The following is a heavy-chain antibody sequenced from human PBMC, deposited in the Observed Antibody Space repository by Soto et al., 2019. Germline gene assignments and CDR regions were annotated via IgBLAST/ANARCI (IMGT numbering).Heavy chain of an antibody. V-gene: IGHV1-2*04. D-gene: IGHD6-19*01. J-gene: IGHJ4*02. CDR1: GYTFTGYY. Sequence: QVQLVQSGAEVKKPGASVKVSCKASGYTFTGYYMHWVRQAPGQGLEWMGWINPNSGGTNYAQKFQGWVTMTRDTSSSTAYMELSRLRSDDTAVYYCARESGERGSSGWYGGGLDYWGQGTLVTVSS. CDR2: INPNSGGT. CDR3: ARESGERGSSGWYGGGLDY.